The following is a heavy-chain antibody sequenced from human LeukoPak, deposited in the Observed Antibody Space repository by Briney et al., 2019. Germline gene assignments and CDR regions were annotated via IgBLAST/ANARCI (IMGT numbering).Heavy chain of an antibody. V-gene: IGHV3-21*01. Sequence: PGRSLRLSCAASGFTFSSYSMNWVRQAPGKGLEWVSSISSSSSYIYYADSVKGRFTIPRDNAKNSLYLQMNSLRAEDTAVYYCATGGDIVVVTAIAFQNDYWGQGTLVTVSS. CDR2: ISSSSSYI. CDR1: GFTFSSYS. J-gene: IGHJ4*02. CDR3: ATGGDIVVVTAIAFQNDY. D-gene: IGHD2-21*02.